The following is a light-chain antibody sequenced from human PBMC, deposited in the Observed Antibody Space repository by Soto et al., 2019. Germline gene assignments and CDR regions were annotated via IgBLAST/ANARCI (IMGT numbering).Light chain of an antibody. CDR2: GAS. V-gene: IGKV3-20*01. CDR1: QSVSSSY. Sequence: EIVLPQSPGTLSLSPGASASLSRRASQSVSSSYLAWYQQKPGQANRLLIYGASSRATGIPDRFSGSGSGTDFTLTISRLEPEEFAVYYCQKYGSSPLTFGGGTKVDIK. J-gene: IGKJ4*01. CDR3: QKYGSSPLT.